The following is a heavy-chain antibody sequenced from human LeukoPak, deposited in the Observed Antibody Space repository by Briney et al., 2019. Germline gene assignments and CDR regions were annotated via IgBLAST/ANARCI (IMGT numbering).Heavy chain of an antibody. CDR1: GDSINTYY. J-gene: IGHJ3*02. D-gene: IGHD3-22*01. V-gene: IGHV4-59*01. Sequence: SETLSLTCTVSGDSINTYYWSWIRQPPGKGLEWIGYIYYRVTSDYNPSLKSRVTMSVDTSKNQFSLKLFSVTAADTAVYFCARSDYYDSSGYYLYAFHIWGQGTMVTVSS. CDR3: ARSDYYDSSGYYLYAFHI. CDR2: IYYRVTS.